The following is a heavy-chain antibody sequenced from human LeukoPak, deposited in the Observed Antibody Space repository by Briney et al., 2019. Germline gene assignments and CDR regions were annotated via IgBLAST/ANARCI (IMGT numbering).Heavy chain of an antibody. CDR3: AKTDYYFGSGSYDS. CDR2: IQYDGSNK. D-gene: IGHD3-10*01. V-gene: IGHV3-30*02. CDR1: GFTFNNYG. Sequence: GGSLRLSCAASGFTFNNYGMHWVRQAPGKGLEWVASIQYDGSNKYYPDSVKGRFTISRDNSKNTLYLQMNILRPEDTAVYYCAKTDYYFGSGSYDSWGQGTLVTVSS. J-gene: IGHJ4*02.